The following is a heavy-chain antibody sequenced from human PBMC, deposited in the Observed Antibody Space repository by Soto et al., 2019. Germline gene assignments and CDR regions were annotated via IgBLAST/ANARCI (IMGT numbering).Heavy chain of an antibody. CDR2: ISGYNGNT. V-gene: IGHV1-18*01. D-gene: IGHD3-16*01. CDR1: GYSFSNYN. Sequence: ASVKVSCKSSGYSFSNYNFCWVRQAPGQGLGWLGWISGYNGNTNYAQKLQGRVTMTTDSFTSTAYMELRSLRSDDPAVYYCARDKVWGGFDIWGQGTMVTVSS. CDR3: ARDKVWGGFDI. J-gene: IGHJ3*02.